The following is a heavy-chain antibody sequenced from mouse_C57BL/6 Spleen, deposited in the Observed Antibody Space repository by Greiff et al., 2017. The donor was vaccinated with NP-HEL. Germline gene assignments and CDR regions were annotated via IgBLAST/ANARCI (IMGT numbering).Heavy chain of an antibody. CDR2: IDPETGGT. CDR3: TRWGYDYDAWFAY. J-gene: IGHJ3*01. Sequence: QVQLQQSGAELVRPGASVTLSCKASGYTFTDYEMHWVKQTPVHGLEWIGAIDPETGGTAYNQKFKGKAILTADKSSSTAYMELRSLTSEDSAVYYWTRWGYDYDAWFAYWGQGTLVTVSA. D-gene: IGHD2-4*01. V-gene: IGHV1-15*01. CDR1: GYTFTDYE.